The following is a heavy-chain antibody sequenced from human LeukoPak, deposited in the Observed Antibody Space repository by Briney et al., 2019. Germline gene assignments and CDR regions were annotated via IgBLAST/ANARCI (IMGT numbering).Heavy chain of an antibody. D-gene: IGHD6-6*01. CDR3: ARGSSSSVKDYYYGMDV. CDR2: TYYRSKWYN. CDR1: GDSVSSNSAA. J-gene: IGHJ6*02. V-gene: IGHV6-1*01. Sequence: SQTLSLTRAISGDSVSSNSAAWNWIRQSPSRGLEWLGRTYYRSKWYNDYAVSVKSRITINPDTSKNQFSLQLNSVTPEDTAVYYCARGSSSSVKDYYYGMDVWGQGTTVTVSS.